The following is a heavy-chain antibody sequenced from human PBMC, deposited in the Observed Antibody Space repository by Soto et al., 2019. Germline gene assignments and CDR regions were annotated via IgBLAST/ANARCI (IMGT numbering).Heavy chain of an antibody. Sequence: VGSLRLSCAASGFAFSSYAMSWVRQTPGKGLEWVSTLSGDGTDPYYSDSVRGRFTISRDNSRDTLYLQMNRLRAEDTAVYYCARVSWREKYGMDVWGQGTTVTVSS. V-gene: IGHV3-23*01. J-gene: IGHJ6*02. CDR1: GFAFSSYA. CDR2: LSGDGTDP. CDR3: ARVSWREKYGMDV.